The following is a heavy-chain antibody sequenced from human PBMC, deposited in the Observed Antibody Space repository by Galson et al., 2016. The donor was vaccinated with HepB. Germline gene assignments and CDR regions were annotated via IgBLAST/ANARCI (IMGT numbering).Heavy chain of an antibody. CDR1: GGSISSSSYY. D-gene: IGHD5-24*01. Sequence: SETLSLTCSVSGGSISSSSYYWAWIRQPPGKGLEWIGSIYYSGSTYYNPSLKSRATISVDTSENQFSLKLSSVTAADTAVYYCARLKGVDGYNVGYDYWGQGTPVTVSS. CDR2: IYYSGST. CDR3: ARLKGVDGYNVGYDY. J-gene: IGHJ4*02. V-gene: IGHV4-39*01.